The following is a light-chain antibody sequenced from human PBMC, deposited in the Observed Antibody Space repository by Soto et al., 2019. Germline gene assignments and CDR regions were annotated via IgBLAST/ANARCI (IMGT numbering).Light chain of an antibody. CDR3: LQDYNYPRT. J-gene: IGKJ1*01. CDR1: QGIRND. CDR2: AAS. V-gene: IGKV1-6*01. Sequence: AIQMTQSPSSLSASVGDRVTITCRASQGIRNDLGWYQQKPGKAPKLLIYAASSLQSGVPSRFICSGSGTDFTLTISSLQPEDFATDYCLQDYNYPRTFGQGTKVEIK.